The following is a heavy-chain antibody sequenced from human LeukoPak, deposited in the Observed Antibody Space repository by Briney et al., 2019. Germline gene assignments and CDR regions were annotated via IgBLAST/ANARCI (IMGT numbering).Heavy chain of an antibody. CDR1: GGSISSYY. V-gene: IGHV4-59*01. CDR3: ARAGYSYGTGYYFDY. D-gene: IGHD5-18*01. CDR2: IYYTGAT. Sequence: TASETLSLTCTVSGGSISSYYWSWIRLPPGKGLEWIGYIYYTGATYYNPSLKSRVTISLDTSKNQFFLKLSSVTAADAAVYYCARAGYSYGTGYYFDYWGQGALVTVSS. J-gene: IGHJ4*02.